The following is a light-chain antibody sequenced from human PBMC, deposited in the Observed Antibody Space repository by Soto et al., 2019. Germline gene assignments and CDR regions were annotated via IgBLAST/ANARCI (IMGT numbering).Light chain of an antibody. CDR2: RAS. CDR3: QQSYRTPN. V-gene: IGKV1-5*03. Sequence: DTQMTQSPSTLSASVVDRVTITFRASQDIGTWLAWYQQKPEKAPKVLIYRASHLESGVPSRFSASGSGTEFALTISSLQPEDFAIYYCQQSYRTPNFGQGTRLEI. J-gene: IGKJ5*01. CDR1: QDIGTW.